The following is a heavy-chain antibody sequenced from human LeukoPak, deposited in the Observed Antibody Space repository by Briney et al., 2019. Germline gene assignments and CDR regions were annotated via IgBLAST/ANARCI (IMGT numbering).Heavy chain of an antibody. CDR2: IYTSGST. CDR1: GGSISRYY. V-gene: IGHV4-4*09. D-gene: IGHD3-16*02. Sequence: SETLSLTCTVSGGSISRYYWSWIRQPPGKGREWIGDIYTSGSTNYNPSPKSRVTLSVATSKNQFSLTLSSVPAADTDVYYCARHSRPLGALSLRLDYWGQGTLVTVSS. CDR3: ARHSRPLGALSLRLDY. J-gene: IGHJ4*02.